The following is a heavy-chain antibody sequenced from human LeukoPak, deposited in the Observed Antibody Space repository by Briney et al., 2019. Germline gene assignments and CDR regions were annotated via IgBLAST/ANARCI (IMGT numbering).Heavy chain of an antibody. CDR2: IKQDGGEK. Sequence: GGSLRLSCAASGFTFSSYWMSWARQAPGKGLECVANIKQDGGEKYYVGSVKGRFTVSRDNAKNSLYLQMNSLRAEDTAVYFCAREWNYYGSGIMDVWGKGTTVTVSS. D-gene: IGHD3-10*01. J-gene: IGHJ6*04. CDR3: AREWNYYGSGIMDV. V-gene: IGHV3-7*01. CDR1: GFTFSSYW.